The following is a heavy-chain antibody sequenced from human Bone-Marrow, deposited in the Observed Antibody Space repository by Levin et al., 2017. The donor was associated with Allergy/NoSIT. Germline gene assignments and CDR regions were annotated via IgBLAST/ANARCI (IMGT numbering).Heavy chain of an antibody. CDR2: MNPNSGET. CDR3: ARGRPIGGYDRGFEY. Sequence: ASVKVSCKTSGYTFSSYDLNWVRQATGQGLEWLGWMNPNSGETGYAQKFQGRVTMTRDTSISTAYLELSSLRSEDTAVYYCARGRPIGGYDRGFEYWGQGTLVTVSS. V-gene: IGHV1-8*01. D-gene: IGHD5-12*01. J-gene: IGHJ4*02. CDR1: GYTFSSYD.